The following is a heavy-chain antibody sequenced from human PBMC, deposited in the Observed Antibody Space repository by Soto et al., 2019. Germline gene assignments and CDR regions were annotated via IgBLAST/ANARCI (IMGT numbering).Heavy chain of an antibody. J-gene: IGHJ1*01. V-gene: IGHV4-34*01. CDR3: ARASRKIVVVPAARPPSFEP. CDR2: INHSGST. D-gene: IGHD2-2*01. CDR1: GGSCSGYY. Sequence: SETLSLTSAFYGGSCSGYYWSWIRQPPGKGLEWIGEINHSGSTNYNPSLKSRVTISVDTSKNQFSLKLSSVTAADTAVYYCARASRKIVVVPAARPPSFEPWGPGSLVTVSS.